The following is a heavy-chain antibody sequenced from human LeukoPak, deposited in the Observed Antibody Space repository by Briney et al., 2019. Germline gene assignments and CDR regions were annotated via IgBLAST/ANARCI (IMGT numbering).Heavy chain of an antibody. CDR2: TYYRSKWYN. D-gene: IGHD5/OR15-5a*01. CDR1: GDSVSSNSAA. V-gene: IGHV6-1*01. Sequence: SQTLSLTCAISGDSVSSNSAAWNWIRQSPSRGLEWLGRTYYRSKWYNDYAVSVKSRITINPDTSKNQFSLQLKSVTPEDTAVYYCARAPIVWELFEYYYYYMEVWGKGTTVTVSS. J-gene: IGHJ6*03. CDR3: ARAPIVWELFEYYYYYMEV.